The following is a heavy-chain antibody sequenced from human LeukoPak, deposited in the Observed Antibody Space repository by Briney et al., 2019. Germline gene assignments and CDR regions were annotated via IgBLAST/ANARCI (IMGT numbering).Heavy chain of an antibody. V-gene: IGHV3-9*01. Sequence: GGSLRLSCAASGFTFDDYAMHWVRQAPGKGLEGVSGISWNSGSIGYADSVKGRFTISRDNAKNSLYLQMNSLRAEDTALYYCAKARRGAALDYWGQGTLVTVSS. J-gene: IGHJ4*02. CDR2: ISWNSGSI. CDR3: AKARRGAALDY. CDR1: GFTFDDYA. D-gene: IGHD2-15*01.